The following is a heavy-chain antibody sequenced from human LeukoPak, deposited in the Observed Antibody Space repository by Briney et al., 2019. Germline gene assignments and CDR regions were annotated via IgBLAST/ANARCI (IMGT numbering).Heavy chain of an antibody. Sequence: PGGSLRLSCAASGFTFRSYCMSWVRQAPGKGLEWVANIKKDGSGKYYVDTVKGRFTMTRDNAKNSLYLEMNSLRAEDTAVYYCARLREITFGGVIGIDYWGQGTLVTVSS. J-gene: IGHJ4*02. CDR3: ARLREITFGGVIGIDY. D-gene: IGHD3-16*02. CDR1: GFTFRSYC. V-gene: IGHV3-7*01. CDR2: IKKDGSGK.